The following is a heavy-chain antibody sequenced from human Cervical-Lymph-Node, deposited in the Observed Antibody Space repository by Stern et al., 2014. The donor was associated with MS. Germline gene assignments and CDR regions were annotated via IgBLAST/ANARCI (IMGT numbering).Heavy chain of an antibody. CDR3: ARGRNTSSWSFDY. J-gene: IGHJ4*02. D-gene: IGHD6-13*01. CDR2: VNHNGST. CDR1: GGSFSGYF. V-gene: IGHV4-34*01. Sequence: QVQLQQWGAGLLKPSETLSLTCAVYGGSFSGYFWNWIRQPPGRGLEWIGEVNHNGSTYYNPSLKSRVSISVDTSTNQFSLKLTSLTTADTAVYYCARGRNTSSWSFDYWGQGTLVTVSS.